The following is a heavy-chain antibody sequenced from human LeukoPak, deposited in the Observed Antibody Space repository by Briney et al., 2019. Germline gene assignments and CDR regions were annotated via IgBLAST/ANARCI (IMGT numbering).Heavy chain of an antibody. CDR2: ISTYNGNT. D-gene: IGHD1-26*01. Sequence: ASVKLSCKASGSTFTSNGISWVRQAPGQGLEWMGWISTYNGNTNYAQKFQGRVTMTTDTSTSTAYMELRSLRSDDTAVYYCARIKWELLGPFDYWGQGTLVTVSS. CDR3: ARIKWELLGPFDY. V-gene: IGHV1-18*01. CDR1: GSTFTSNG. J-gene: IGHJ4*02.